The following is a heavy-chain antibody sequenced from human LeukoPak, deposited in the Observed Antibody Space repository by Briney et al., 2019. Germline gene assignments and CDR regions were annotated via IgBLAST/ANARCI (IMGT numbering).Heavy chain of an antibody. CDR1: GYTFTGYY. J-gene: IGHJ4*02. Sequence: ASVKVSCKASGYTFTGYYMHWERQAPGQGLEWMGWINPNSGGTNYAQKFQGRVTMTRDTSISTAYMELSRLRSDDTAVYYCARDSEAGDSYFDYWGQGTLVTVSS. V-gene: IGHV1-2*02. CDR2: INPNSGGT. CDR3: ARDSEAGDSYFDY. D-gene: IGHD7-27*01.